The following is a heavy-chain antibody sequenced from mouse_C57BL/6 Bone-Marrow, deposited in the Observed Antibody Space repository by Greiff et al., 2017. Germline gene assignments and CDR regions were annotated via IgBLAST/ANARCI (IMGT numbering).Heavy chain of an antibody. J-gene: IGHJ3*01. Sequence: EVHLVESGPGLVKPSQSLSLTCSVTGYSITSGYYWNWIRQFPGNKLEWMGYISYDGSNNYNPSRKNRISITRDTSKNQFFLKLNSVTTEDTATYYCARDHYGPAWFAYWGQGTLVTVSA. D-gene: IGHD1-1*01. CDR2: ISYDGSN. V-gene: IGHV3-6*01. CDR1: GYSITSGYY. CDR3: ARDHYGPAWFAY.